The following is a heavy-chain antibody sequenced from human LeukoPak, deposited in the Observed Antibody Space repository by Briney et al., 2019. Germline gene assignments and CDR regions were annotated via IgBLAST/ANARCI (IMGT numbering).Heavy chain of an antibody. CDR3: AREYGDNSAAHFDS. D-gene: IGHD4/OR15-4a*01. J-gene: IGHJ4*02. CDR1: GYTFTGYY. V-gene: IGHV1-2*02. CDR2: INANTGVT. Sequence: ASVKVSCKASGYTFTGYYIYWVRQAPGKGLGCMGWINANTGVTNYAQKFCGRVTMTRDTSVSTAYMELSRLTSDDTAVYFCAREYGDNSAAHFDSWGQGTLVTVSS.